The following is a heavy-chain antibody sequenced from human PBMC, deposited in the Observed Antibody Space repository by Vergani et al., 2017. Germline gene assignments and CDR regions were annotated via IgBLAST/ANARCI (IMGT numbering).Heavy chain of an antibody. V-gene: IGHV1-46*01. D-gene: IGHD2-2*02. CDR1: GYTFTSYY. CDR3: ARGYCSSTSCYTMDV. Sequence: QVQLVQSGAEVKKPGSSVKVSCKASGYTFTSYYMHWVRQAPGQGLEWMGIINPSGGSTSYAQKFQGRVTITRDTSASTAYMGLSSLRSEDTAVYYCARGYCSSTSCYTMDVWGQGTTVTVSS. J-gene: IGHJ6*02. CDR2: INPSGGST.